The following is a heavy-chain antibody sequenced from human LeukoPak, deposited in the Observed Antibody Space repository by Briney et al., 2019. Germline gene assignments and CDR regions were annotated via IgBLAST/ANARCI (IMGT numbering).Heavy chain of an antibody. D-gene: IGHD6-13*01. V-gene: IGHV1-2*02. J-gene: IGHJ4*02. CDR2: INPNSGGT. CDR3: ARDTGIAAPFDY. CDR1: GYTFTGYY. Sequence: ASVKVSCKASGYTFTGYYMHWVRQAPGQGLKWMGWINPNSGGTNYAQKFQGRVTMTRDTSIITAYMELSRLRSDDTAVYYCARDTGIAAPFDYWGQGTLVTVSS.